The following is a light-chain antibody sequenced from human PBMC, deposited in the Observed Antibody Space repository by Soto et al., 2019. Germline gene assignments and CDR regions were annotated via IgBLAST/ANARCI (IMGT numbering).Light chain of an antibody. V-gene: IGKV1-5*03. CDR2: RSS. J-gene: IGKJ1*01. CDR3: QQYYIYAT. Sequence: DIQMTQSPSTLSASVGDRVTITCRASQTISNYLTWYQQRPGKAPKLLIYRSSILQNGVPSRFGGSGSGTEFTLTISSLQPDDFAQYYCQQYYIYATFGQGTRVEI. CDR1: QTISNY.